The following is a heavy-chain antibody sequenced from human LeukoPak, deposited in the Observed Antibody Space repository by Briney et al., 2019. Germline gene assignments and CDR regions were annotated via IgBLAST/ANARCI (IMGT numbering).Heavy chain of an antibody. J-gene: IGHJ4*02. CDR2: IFSNGDT. D-gene: IGHD5-24*01. CDR1: EFTVSRNY. Sequence: GGSLRLSCTASEFTVSRNYMLWVRQAPGKGLEWVSLIFSNGDTHYADSAKGRFTISRDTSKNTVSLQMNSLRVEDTAMYYCTRDQMNYWGQGTLVTVSS. V-gene: IGHV3-53*01. CDR3: TRDQMNY.